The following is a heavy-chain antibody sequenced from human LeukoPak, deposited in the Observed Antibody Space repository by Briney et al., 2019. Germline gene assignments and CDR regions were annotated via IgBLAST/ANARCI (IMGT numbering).Heavy chain of an antibody. V-gene: IGHV4-31*03. CDR2: IYYSGST. CDR3: AREIGGMQWLVSGEDY. Sequence: SETLSLTCTVSGGSISSGGYYWSWIRQHPGKGLEWIGYIYYSGSTYYNPSLKSRVTISVDTSKNQFSLKLSSVTAADTAVYYCAREIGGMQWLVSGEDYWGQGTLVTVSS. CDR1: GGSISSGGYY. D-gene: IGHD6-19*01. J-gene: IGHJ4*02.